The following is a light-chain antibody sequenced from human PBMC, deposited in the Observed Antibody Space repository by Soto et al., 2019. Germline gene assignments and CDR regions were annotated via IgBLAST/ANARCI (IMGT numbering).Light chain of an antibody. CDR3: QPHNNWPVVT. Sequence: EMVMTQSPATLSGSPGERVTLSCRASRSISRNLAWYQQKPGQAPRLLIYVASTRATGIPDRFSGSGSGTEFTLPINSLQSEDFAVYYCQPHNNWPVVTFGGGTRVEIK. CDR1: RSISRN. V-gene: IGKV3-15*01. CDR2: VAS. J-gene: IGKJ4*01.